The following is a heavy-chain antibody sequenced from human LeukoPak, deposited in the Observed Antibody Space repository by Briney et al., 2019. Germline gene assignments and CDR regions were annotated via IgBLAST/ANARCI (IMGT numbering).Heavy chain of an antibody. D-gene: IGHD1-1*01. V-gene: IGHV4-39*07. CDR1: GGSISSSSYY. J-gene: IGHJ6*02. CDR2: INHSGST. Sequence: PSETLSLTCTVSGGSISSSSYYWGWIRQPPGKGLEWIGEINHSGSTNYNPSLKSRVTISVDTSKNQFSLKLSSVTAADTAVYYCARVENHYGMDVWGQGTTVTVSS. CDR3: ARVENHYGMDV.